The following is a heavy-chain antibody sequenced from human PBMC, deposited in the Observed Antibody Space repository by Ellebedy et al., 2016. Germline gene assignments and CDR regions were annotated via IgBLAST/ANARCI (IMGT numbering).Heavy chain of an antibody. CDR1: GYSFTSYW. Sequence: GGSLRLSXKGSGYSFTSYWIGWVRQMPGKGLEWMGIIYPGDSDTRYSPSFQGQVTISADKSISTAYLQWSSLKASDTAMYYCARHDGVVPAAIPYGMDVWGQGTTVTVSS. CDR3: ARHDGVVPAAIPYGMDV. CDR2: IYPGDSDT. J-gene: IGHJ6*02. V-gene: IGHV5-51*01. D-gene: IGHD2-2*02.